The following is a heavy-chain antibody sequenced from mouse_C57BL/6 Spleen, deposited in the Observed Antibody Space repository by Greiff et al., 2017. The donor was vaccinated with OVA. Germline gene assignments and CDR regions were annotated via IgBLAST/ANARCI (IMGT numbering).Heavy chain of an antibody. Sequence: QVQLQQSGAELVRPGASVKLSCKASGYTFTDYYINWVKQRPGQGLEWIARIYPGSGNTYYNEKFKGKATLTAEKSSSTAYMQLSSLTSEDSAVYFCARRSKGGYYAMDYWGQGTSVTVSS. J-gene: IGHJ4*01. CDR1: GYTFTDYY. CDR3: ARRSKGGYYAMDY. CDR2: IYPGSGNT. V-gene: IGHV1-76*01.